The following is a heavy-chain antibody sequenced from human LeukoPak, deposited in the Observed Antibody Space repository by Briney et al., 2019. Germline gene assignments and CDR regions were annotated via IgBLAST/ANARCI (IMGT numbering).Heavy chain of an antibody. V-gene: IGHV4-30-2*01. Sequence: SETLSLTCAVSGGSISSGGYSWSWIRQPPGKGLEWIGYIYHSGSTNYNPSLKSRVTISVDTSKNQFSLKLSSVTAADTAVYYCAARLYSSSWYVDYWGQGTLVTVSS. CDR3: AARLYSSSWYVDY. CDR2: IYHSGST. D-gene: IGHD6-13*01. CDR1: GGSISSGGYS. J-gene: IGHJ4*02.